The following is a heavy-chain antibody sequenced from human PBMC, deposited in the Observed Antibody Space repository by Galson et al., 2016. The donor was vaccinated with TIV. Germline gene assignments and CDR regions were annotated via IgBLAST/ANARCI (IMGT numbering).Heavy chain of an antibody. D-gene: IGHD3-22*01. J-gene: IGHJ6*02. CDR3: ARDRGSMTMILVVDYHYGMDV. CDR2: ISSYNGDT. Sequence: SVKVSCKASGYTFRNYSFSWVRQAPGQGLEWLGWISSYNGDTNYAHNLRGRLTMTTDSSTTTASMELRSLRSDDTAVYFCARDRGSMTMILVVDYHYGMDVWGQGTTVTVSS. V-gene: IGHV1-18*04. CDR1: GYTFRNYS.